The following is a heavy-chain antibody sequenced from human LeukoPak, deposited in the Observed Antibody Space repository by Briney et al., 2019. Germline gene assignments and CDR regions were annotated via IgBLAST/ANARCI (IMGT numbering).Heavy chain of an antibody. J-gene: IGHJ3*01. CDR2: IKQDGSEK. Sequence: GGSLRLSCAASGFTFSSYWMSWVRQAPGKGLEWVANIKQDGSEKYYVDSVKGRFTISRDNAKNSLYLQMNSLRTEDTALYYCARYGNLKVLDVWGQGTMVTVPS. CDR1: GFTFSSYW. CDR3: ARYGNLKVLDV. V-gene: IGHV3-7*01. D-gene: IGHD1-14*01.